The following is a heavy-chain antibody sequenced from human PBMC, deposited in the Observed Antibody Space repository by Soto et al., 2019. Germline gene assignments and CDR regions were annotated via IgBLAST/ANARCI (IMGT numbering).Heavy chain of an antibody. CDR3: ARASGYSYGYDDFFDN. CDR2: FHFSGST. V-gene: IGHV4-59*01. J-gene: IGHJ4*01. D-gene: IGHD5-18*01. CDR1: GGSINGYY. Sequence: QVQLQESGPGLVKPSETLSLTCTVSGGSINGYYWTWLRQSPTNGLEWIGYFHFSGSTKYNPSLESRLTISADTSKNQISLTLSSVTAPDTAVYYCARASGYSYGYDDFFDNWGQGTLANVSS.